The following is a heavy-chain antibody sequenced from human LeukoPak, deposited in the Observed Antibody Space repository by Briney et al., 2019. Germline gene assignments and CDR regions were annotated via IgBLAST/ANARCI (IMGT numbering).Heavy chain of an antibody. CDR1: GGTFSSYA. J-gene: IGHJ5*02. D-gene: IGHD4-17*01. CDR3: ARVGDDYGDYIWFDP. V-gene: IGHV1-69*13. Sequence: SVKLPCKASGGTFSSYAISWVRQAPGQGLEWMGGIITIFGTAKYAQKLQGRVTITADESTSTAYMELSSLRSEDTAVYYCARVGDDYGDYIWFDPWGQGTLVTVSS. CDR2: IITIFGTA.